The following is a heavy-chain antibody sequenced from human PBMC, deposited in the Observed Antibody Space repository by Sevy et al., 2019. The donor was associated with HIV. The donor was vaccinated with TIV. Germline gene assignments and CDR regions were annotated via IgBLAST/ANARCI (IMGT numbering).Heavy chain of an antibody. Sequence: GESLKISCAASGFSFSTYGMHWVRQAPGKGLEWVAVIWFDGDKKYYADSVKGRFTISRDNSKNTLYLQLNSLRAEDTAVYYCAKEAPGSDGWGFDYWGQGTLVTVSS. CDR2: IWFDGDKK. CDR3: AKEAPGSDGWGFDY. D-gene: IGHD6-19*01. CDR1: GFSFSTYG. J-gene: IGHJ4*02. V-gene: IGHV3-33*06.